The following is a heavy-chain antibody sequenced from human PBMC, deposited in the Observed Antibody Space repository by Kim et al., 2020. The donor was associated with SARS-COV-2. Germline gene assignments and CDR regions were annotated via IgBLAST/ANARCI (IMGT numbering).Heavy chain of an antibody. V-gene: IGHV3-11*01. CDR3: ARDLFYENSGYYSDY. Sequence: GGSLRLSCAASGFTFSDSYMSWVRQAPGKGLEWVSYISSSSSAIYYADSVEGRFTISRDNAKNSLYLQMNSLRAEDTAVYYCARDLFYENSGYYSDYWGQGTQVTVSS. J-gene: IGHJ4*02. CDR1: GFTFSDSY. CDR2: ISSSSSAI. D-gene: IGHD3-22*01.